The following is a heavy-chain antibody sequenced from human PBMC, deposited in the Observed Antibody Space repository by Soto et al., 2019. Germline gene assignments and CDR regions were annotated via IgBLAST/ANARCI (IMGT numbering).Heavy chain of an antibody. D-gene: IGHD3-22*01. CDR3: ARDYYDSSGYYSAAALDI. CDR2: ISAYNGNT. V-gene: IGHV1-18*01. CDR1: GYTFTSYG. J-gene: IGHJ3*02. Sequence: ASVKVSCKASGYTFTSYGISWVRQAPGQGLEWMGWISAYNGNTNYAQKLQGRVTMTTDTSTSTAYMELRSLRSDDTAVYYCARDYYDSSGYYSAAALDIWGQGTMVTVSS.